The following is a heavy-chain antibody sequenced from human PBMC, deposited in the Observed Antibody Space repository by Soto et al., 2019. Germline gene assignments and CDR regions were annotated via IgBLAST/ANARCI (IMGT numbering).Heavy chain of an antibody. J-gene: IGHJ6*02. V-gene: IGHV3-48*02. D-gene: IGHD2-8*01. CDR2: ISSSSSTI. Sequence: GGSLRLSCAASGFTFSSYSMNWVRQAPGKGLEWVSYISSSSSTIYYADSVEGRFTISRDNAKNSLYLQMTSLRDEDTAVYYCARDSRVPYCTNGVCSSWHGMDVWGQGTTVTVSS. CDR1: GFTFSSYS. CDR3: ARDSRVPYCTNGVCSSWHGMDV.